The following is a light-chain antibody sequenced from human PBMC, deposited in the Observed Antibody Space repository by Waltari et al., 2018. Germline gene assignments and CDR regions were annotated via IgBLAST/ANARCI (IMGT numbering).Light chain of an antibody. J-gene: IGLJ3*02. V-gene: IGLV2-8*01. CDR1: SSDIGGYNY. CDR2: EVT. Sequence: QSALTQPPSASGSPGQSVTISCTGTSSDIGGYNYVSWYQQHPGKAPKVMIYEVTKRPSGVPDRFSGSKSGNTVSLTVSGLQAEDEADYYCSSYAGSDNWVFGGGTKLTVL. CDR3: SSYAGSDNWV.